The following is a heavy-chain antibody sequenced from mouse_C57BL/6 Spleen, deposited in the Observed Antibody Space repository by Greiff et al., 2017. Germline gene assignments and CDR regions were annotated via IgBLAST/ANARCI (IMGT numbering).Heavy chain of an antibody. CDR1: GYAFSSYW. Sequence: QVQLQQSGAELVKPGASVKISCKASGYAFSSYWMNWVKQRPGKGLEWIGQIYPGDGDTNYNGKFKGKATLTADKSSSTAYMQLSSLTSEDSAVYFCARDDGQYWYFDVWGTGTTVTVSS. D-gene: IGHD2-3*01. CDR2: IYPGDGDT. V-gene: IGHV1-80*01. CDR3: ARDDGQYWYFDV. J-gene: IGHJ1*03.